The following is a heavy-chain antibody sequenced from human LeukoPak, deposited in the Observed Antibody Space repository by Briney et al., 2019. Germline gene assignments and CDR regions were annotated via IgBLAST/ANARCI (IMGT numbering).Heavy chain of an antibody. D-gene: IGHD5-18*01. Sequence: GGSLRLSCAASGFTFSSYWMSWVRQAPGKGLEWVANIKQDGSEKYYVDSVKGRFTISRDNAKNSLYLQTNSLRAEDTAVYYCARMDVDTAMVFDYWGQGTLVTVSS. CDR3: ARMDVDTAMVFDY. CDR1: GFTFSSYW. CDR2: IKQDGSEK. V-gene: IGHV3-7*01. J-gene: IGHJ4*02.